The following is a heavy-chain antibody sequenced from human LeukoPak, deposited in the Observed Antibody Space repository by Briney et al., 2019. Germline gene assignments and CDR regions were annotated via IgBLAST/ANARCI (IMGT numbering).Heavy chain of an antibody. CDR3: ARDLRVHSISYYYGSGPPVY. CDR1: GYSFTSYG. J-gene: IGHJ4*02. CDR2: INVGNGNT. D-gene: IGHD3-10*01. V-gene: IGHV1-3*01. Sequence: ASVKVCCKASGYSFTSYGMHWVRQAPGQRLEWMGWINVGNGNTKYSQKFQGRVTITRDTSASTAYMELSSLRSEDPAVYYSARDLRVHSISYYYGSGPPVYWGQGTLVTVSS.